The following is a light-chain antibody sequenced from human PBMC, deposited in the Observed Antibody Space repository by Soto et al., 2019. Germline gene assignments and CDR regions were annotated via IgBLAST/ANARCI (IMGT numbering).Light chain of an antibody. J-gene: IGLJ2*01. CDR3: SSYTSSSTGV. V-gene: IGLV2-14*01. CDR2: DVT. Sequence: QSVLTQPASVSGSPGQSITISCTGTSSDLGGYNYVSWYQQHPGKAPKLMIYDVTNRPSGVSNRFSGPKSGNTASLTISGLQAEDEADYYCSSYTSSSTGVFGGGTKLTVL. CDR1: SSDLGGYNY.